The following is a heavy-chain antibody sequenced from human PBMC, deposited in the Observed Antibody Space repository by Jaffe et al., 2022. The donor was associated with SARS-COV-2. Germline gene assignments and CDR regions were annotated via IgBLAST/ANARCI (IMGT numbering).Heavy chain of an antibody. Sequence: QLQLQESGPGLVKPSETLSLTCTVSGGSISSSSYYWGWIRQPPGKGLEWIGSIYYSGSTYYNPSLKSRVTISVDTSKNQFSLKLSSVTAADTAVYYCATGGNFIAVDYWGQGTLVTVSS. J-gene: IGHJ4*02. D-gene: IGHD6-13*01. CDR3: ATGGNFIAVDY. CDR2: IYYSGST. V-gene: IGHV4-39*01. CDR1: GGSISSSSYY.